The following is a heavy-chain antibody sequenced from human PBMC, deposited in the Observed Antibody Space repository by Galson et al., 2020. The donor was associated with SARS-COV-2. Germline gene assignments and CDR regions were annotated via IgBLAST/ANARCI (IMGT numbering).Heavy chain of an antibody. D-gene: IGHD1-26*01. Sequence: GESLKISCAASGFTFSIYTMHWVRQAPGKGLEWVAVISYDGSNKYYADSVKGRFTISRDNSKNTLYLQMNSLRAEDTAVYYCASSLVGARIDYWGQGTLVTVSS. J-gene: IGHJ4*02. CDR3: ASSLVGARIDY. V-gene: IGHV3-30*07. CDR2: ISYDGSNK. CDR1: GFTFSIYT.